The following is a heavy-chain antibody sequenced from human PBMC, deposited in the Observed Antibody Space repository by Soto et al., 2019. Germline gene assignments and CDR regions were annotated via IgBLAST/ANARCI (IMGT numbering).Heavy chain of an antibody. D-gene: IGHD6-13*01. CDR2: INHSGGT. CDR1: GGSFSGYY. V-gene: IGHV4-34*01. J-gene: IGHJ4*02. CDR3: ARTYSSSWSPFDY. Sequence: PSETLSPTCAVYGGSFSGYYWSWIRQPPGKGLEWIGEINHSGGTNYNPSLKSRVTISLDTSKNQFSLKLSSVTAADTAVYYCARTYSSSWSPFDYWGQGTLVT.